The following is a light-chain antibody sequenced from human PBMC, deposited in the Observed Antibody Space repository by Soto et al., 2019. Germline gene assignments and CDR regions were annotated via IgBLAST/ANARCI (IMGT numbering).Light chain of an antibody. CDR1: QSVSSNY. V-gene: IGKV3-20*01. CDR3: QDYGTSWT. J-gene: IGKJ1*01. CDR2: GAS. Sequence: EIVLTQSPGTLSLSPGDTATLSCRASQSVSSNYFAWYQQKPGQAPRLLIYGASSRATGIPDRFSGSGSGTDFTLTINRLEPEDFAVYYCQDYGTSWTFGQGTKVDIK.